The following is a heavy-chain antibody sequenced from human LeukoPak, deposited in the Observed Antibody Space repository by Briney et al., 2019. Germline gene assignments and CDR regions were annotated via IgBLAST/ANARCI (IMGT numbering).Heavy chain of an antibody. Sequence: PGGSLRLSCAASGFTFNNYAMNWVRRAPGKGLEWVSHISASGDSTYYADSVKGRFTISRDSSKNTLSLQMNSLRAEDTAVYYCAKIPKGGYFDYWGQGTLVTVSS. D-gene: IGHD2-2*01. CDR2: ISASGDST. V-gene: IGHV3-23*01. CDR3: AKIPKGGYFDY. J-gene: IGHJ4*02. CDR1: GFTFNNYA.